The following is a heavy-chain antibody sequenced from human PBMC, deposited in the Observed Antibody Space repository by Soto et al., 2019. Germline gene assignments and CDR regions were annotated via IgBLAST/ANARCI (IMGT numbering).Heavy chain of an antibody. Sequence: ASVKVSCKASGYTFTSYGISWVRQAPGQGLEWMGWISAYNGNTNYAQKLQGRVTMTTDTSTSTAYMELRSLRSDDTAVYYCAREILVTDDCSSTSCPYYYYYYGMDVRGQGTPVTFSS. J-gene: IGHJ6*02. CDR2: ISAYNGNT. V-gene: IGHV1-18*04. D-gene: IGHD2-2*01. CDR3: AREILVTDDCSSTSCPYYYYYYGMDV. CDR1: GYTFTSYG.